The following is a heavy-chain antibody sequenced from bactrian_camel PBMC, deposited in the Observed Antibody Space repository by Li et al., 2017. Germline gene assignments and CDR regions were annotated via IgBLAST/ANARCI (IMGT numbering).Heavy chain of an antibody. D-gene: IGHD5*01. CDR2: VVIGEGLT. CDR3: AAEGVRGLGDCLDDYRFGY. Sequence: VQLVESGGGSVQAGGALRLSCVASSDTSSGFCMGWFRQAPGKEREGVASVVIGEGLTYYADSVKGRFTISQDNTKNTLSLQMNNLKPEDTAMYYCAAEGVRGLGDCLDDYRFGYWGQGTQVTVS. CDR1: SDTSSGFC. J-gene: IGHJ6*01. V-gene: IGHV3S40*01.